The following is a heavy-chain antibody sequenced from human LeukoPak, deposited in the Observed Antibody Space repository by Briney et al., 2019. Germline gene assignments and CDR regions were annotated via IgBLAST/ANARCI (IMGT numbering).Heavy chain of an antibody. V-gene: IGHV3-43*02. J-gene: IGHJ4*02. CDR2: ISEDGDT. D-gene: IGHD5-18*01. Sequence: PGGSLRLSCAASGFTFGDFAMHWVHQAPGKGLEWVSLISEDGDTYYGDSVKGRFTVSRDNSKNSLYLQMNSLRTEDTGLYYCAIVRTAMEIGAYWGQGTLVTVSS. CDR3: AIVRTAMEIGAY. CDR1: GFTFGDFA.